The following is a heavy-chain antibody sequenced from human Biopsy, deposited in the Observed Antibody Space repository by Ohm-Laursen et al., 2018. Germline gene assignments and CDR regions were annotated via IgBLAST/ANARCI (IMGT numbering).Heavy chain of an antibody. D-gene: IGHD2-8*01. CDR1: SYTFTDYN. CDR3: ARDPLNGHKHFDY. Sequence: SVKVSCKASSYTFTDYNIHWMRQAPGQGLEWLGYINCKTGATNYAQKFQGTVTMTRDTSISSAYLELGSLRSDDTAIYYCARDPLNGHKHFDYWGQGTLVTVSS. V-gene: IGHV1-2*02. CDR2: INCKTGAT. J-gene: IGHJ4*02.